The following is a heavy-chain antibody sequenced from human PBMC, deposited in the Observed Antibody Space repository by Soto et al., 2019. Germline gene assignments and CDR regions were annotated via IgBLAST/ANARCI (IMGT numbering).Heavy chain of an antibody. CDR1: GFSLSNGRMG. Sequence: QVTLKESGPVLVKPTETLTLTCTVSGFSLSNGRMGVSWVRQPPGRALEWLAHFFSSDEESYNTSLKNRLANSQDTSRSQVVLTMTNMDPVDTATYYCARIRDLNYMDIWGEGTTVTVSS. CDR3: ARIRDLNYMDI. J-gene: IGHJ6*03. CDR2: FFSSDEE. V-gene: IGHV2-26*01.